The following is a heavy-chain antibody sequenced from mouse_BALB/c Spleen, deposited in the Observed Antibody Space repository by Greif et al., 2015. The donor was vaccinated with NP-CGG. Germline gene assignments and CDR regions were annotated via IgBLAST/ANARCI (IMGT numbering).Heavy chain of an antibody. CDR1: GFSLTGYG. D-gene: IGHD2-3*01. Sequence: VQLQQSGPGLVAPSQSLSITCTVSGFSLTGYGVNWVRQPPGKGLEWLGMIWGDGSTDYNSALKSRLSISKDNSKSQVCLKMNSLRTDDTARYYCARGDGYYVGYAMDYWGQGTSVTVSS. J-gene: IGHJ4*01. V-gene: IGHV2-6-7*01. CDR2: IWGDGST. CDR3: ARGDGYYVGYAMDY.